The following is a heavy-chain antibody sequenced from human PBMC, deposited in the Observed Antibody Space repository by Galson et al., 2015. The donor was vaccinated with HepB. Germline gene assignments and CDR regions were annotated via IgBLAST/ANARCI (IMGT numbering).Heavy chain of an antibody. V-gene: IGHV3-30*04. J-gene: IGHJ6*02. CDR1: GFTFSSYA. D-gene: IGHD3-10*01. CDR2: ISYDGSNK. Sequence: SLRLSCAASGFTFSSYAMHWVRQAPGKGLEWVAVISYDGSNKYYADSVKGRFTISRDNSKNTLYLQMNSLRAEDTAVNYCARELSQFGEFPLTYGMDVWGQGTTVTVSS. CDR3: ARELSQFGEFPLTYGMDV.